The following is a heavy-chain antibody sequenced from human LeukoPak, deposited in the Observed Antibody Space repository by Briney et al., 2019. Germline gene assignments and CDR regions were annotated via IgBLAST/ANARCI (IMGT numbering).Heavy chain of an antibody. CDR1: GFTFSNAW. CDR2: IKSKTDGGTT. Sequence: GGSLRLSCATSGFTFSNAWMSWVRQAPGEGLEWVGRIKSKTDGGTTDYAAPVKGRFTISRDDSKNTLYLQMNSLKTEDTAVYYCTTGVLGLKQLVRPWGQGTLVTVSS. CDR3: TTGVLGLKQLVRP. D-gene: IGHD6-6*01. V-gene: IGHV3-15*01. J-gene: IGHJ5*02.